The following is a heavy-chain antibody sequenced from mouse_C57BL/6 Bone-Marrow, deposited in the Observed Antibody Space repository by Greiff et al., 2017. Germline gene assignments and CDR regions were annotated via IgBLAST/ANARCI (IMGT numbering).Heavy chain of an antibody. CDR3: ARGYDYGYAMDY. Sequence: EVQLQQSGPELVKPGASVKIYCKASGYSFPDYHMNWVKPSNGKSLEWIGVINPNNGTTSYNQKFKGKATLTVDQSSSTAYMQLNSLTSEDAAVYYCARGYDYGYAMDYGGQGTAVTVSS. CDR1: GYSFPDYH. CDR2: INPNNGTT. V-gene: IGHV1-39*01. J-gene: IGHJ4*01. D-gene: IGHD2-4*01.